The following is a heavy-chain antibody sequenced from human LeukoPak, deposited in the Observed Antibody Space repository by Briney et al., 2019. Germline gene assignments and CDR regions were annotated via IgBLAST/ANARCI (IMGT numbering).Heavy chain of an antibody. J-gene: IGHJ4*02. CDR2: IYPNSDGT. V-gene: IGHV1-2*02. CDR1: GYTFTGYF. Sequence: ASVKVSCKASGYTFTGYFMHWVRQAPGQGLEWMGWIYPNSDGTNYAQKFQGRVTMTRDTSISTAYMELSSLRSDDTAVYYCARTPESSGYHLDFDYWGQGTLVIVSS. CDR3: ARTPESSGYHLDFDY. D-gene: IGHD3-22*01.